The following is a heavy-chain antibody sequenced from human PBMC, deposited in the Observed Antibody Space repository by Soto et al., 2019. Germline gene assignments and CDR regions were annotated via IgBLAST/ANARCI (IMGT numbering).Heavy chain of an antibody. CDR3: AHSEPHYYDTSGYYFFDY. Sequence: QITLKESGPTLVKPTQTLTLTCTFSGFSLSTSGVGVGWIRQPPGKALAWLARVYWDDDKRYSPSLKSRLTITKDTSKNQVVLTMTDMDPVDTATYYCAHSEPHYYDTSGYYFFDYWGQGTLVTVSS. CDR1: GFSLSTSGVG. V-gene: IGHV2-5*02. CDR2: VYWDDDK. D-gene: IGHD3-22*01. J-gene: IGHJ4*02.